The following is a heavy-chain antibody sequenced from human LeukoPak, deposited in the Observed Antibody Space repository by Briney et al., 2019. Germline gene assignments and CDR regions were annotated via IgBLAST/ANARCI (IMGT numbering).Heavy chain of an antibody. CDR3: ARTPGMVVVKTFYCMDV. CDR1: GYTFTSDG. Sequence: ASVKVSCKTSGYTFTSDGISWVRQAPGQGLEWMGWIGTYKGNTNYAQMFQGRVTMTTDTSTSTAYMELKNLRSDDTAVYYCARTPGMVVVKTFYCMDVWGQGTTVTVSS. J-gene: IGHJ6*02. V-gene: IGHV1-18*01. D-gene: IGHD3-22*01. CDR2: IGTYKGNT.